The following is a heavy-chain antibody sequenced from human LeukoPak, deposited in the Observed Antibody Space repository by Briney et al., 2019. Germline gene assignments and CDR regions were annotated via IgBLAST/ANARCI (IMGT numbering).Heavy chain of an antibody. CDR2: INSYSSDI. CDR3: ARKRSPGAFDI. CDR1: GFTFSSYS. Sequence: PGGSLRLSCAASGFTFSSYSMNWVRQAPGKGLDWVSSINSYSSDIYYADSVKGRSTISRDNAKNSLYLQMNSLRAEDTAVYYCARKRSPGAFDIWGQGTMVTVSS. V-gene: IGHV3-21*01. J-gene: IGHJ3*02.